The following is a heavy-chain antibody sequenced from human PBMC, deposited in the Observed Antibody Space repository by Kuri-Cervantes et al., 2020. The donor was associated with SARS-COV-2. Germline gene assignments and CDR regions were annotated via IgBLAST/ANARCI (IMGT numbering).Heavy chain of an antibody. J-gene: IGHJ4*02. CDR1: GFTFSSYS. CDR3: AKRTSTGEYSIPSGPLDY. D-gene: IGHD6-6*01. Sequence: LSLTCAASGFTFSSYSMNWVRQAPGKGLEWVSSISSSSSYIYYADSVKGRFTISRDNAKNSLYLQMNSLRAEDTAVYYCAKRTSTGEYSIPSGPLDYWGQGTLVTVSS. V-gene: IGHV3-21*04. CDR2: ISSSSSYI.